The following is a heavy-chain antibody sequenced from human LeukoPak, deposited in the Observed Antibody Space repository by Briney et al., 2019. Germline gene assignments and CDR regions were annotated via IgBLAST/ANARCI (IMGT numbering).Heavy chain of an antibody. V-gene: IGHV2-5*01. D-gene: IGHD2-2*01. J-gene: IGHJ5*02. CDR1: GFSLSTSAVG. CDR3: AHRPQYCSSTSCTGGRFDP. Sequence: SGLTLVNPTQTLTLTCTFSGFSLSTSAVGVGWMRQPPGKALECLALIYWYDDKIYSPSLKSRLTITKDTSKNPVVLTMTKMDPVDTAPYFCAHRPQYCSSTSCTGGRFDPWGEGTLVTVSS. CDR2: IYWYDDK.